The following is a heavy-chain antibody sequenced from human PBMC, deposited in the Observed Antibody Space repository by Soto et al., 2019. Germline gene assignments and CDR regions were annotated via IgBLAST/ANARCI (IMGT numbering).Heavy chain of an antibody. CDR1: GGSISSGDYY. CDR3: ARMRSSLTSVWFGSFDV. V-gene: IGHV4-30-4*08. J-gene: IGHJ3*01. CDR2: IYYTGNS. Sequence: QVQLQESGPGLVKPSQTLSLTCTVSGGSISSGDYYWSWVRQPPGKGLEWIGYIYYTGNSFDNPSLKSRVTISADTSKSQFSLKLSSVTAADTAVYDCARMRSSLTSVWFGSFDVWGRGTVVIVSS. D-gene: IGHD6-19*01.